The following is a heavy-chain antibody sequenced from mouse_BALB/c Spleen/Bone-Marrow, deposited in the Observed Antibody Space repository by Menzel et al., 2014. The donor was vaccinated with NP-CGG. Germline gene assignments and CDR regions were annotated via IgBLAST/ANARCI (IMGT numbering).Heavy chain of an antibody. CDR2: INYDGNN. D-gene: IGHD2-14*01. Sequence: VQLQQSGPGLVKPSQSLSLTCSVTGYSITSGYHWNWIRQLPGNKLELMGYINYDGNNNYNPSLKNRISITRDTSKNQFFLKLNAVTTEDTATYDCSIPRYGSMDYWGQGTSVTVSS. V-gene: IGHV3-6*02. CDR3: SIPRYGSMDY. J-gene: IGHJ4*01. CDR1: GYSITSGYH.